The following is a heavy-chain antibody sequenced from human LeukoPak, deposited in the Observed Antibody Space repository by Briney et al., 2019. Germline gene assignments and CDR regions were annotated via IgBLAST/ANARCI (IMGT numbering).Heavy chain of an antibody. Sequence: PSETLSLTCTVSGGSISSSNWWSWVRQPPGKGLEWIGEIYHSGSTNYNPSLKSRVTISVDKSKNQFSLKLSSVTAADTAVYYCARGRYGDYGYYYYGMDVWGQGTTVTVSS. D-gene: IGHD4-17*01. J-gene: IGHJ6*02. CDR2: IYHSGST. V-gene: IGHV4-4*02. CDR3: ARGRYGDYGYYYYGMDV. CDR1: GGSISSSNW.